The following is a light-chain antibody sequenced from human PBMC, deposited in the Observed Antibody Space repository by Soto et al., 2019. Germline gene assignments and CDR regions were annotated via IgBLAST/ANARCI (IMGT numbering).Light chain of an antibody. CDR2: GAY. V-gene: IGKV3D-20*02. J-gene: IGKJ5*01. CDR1: QSVSSSY. Sequence: EIVLTQSPGTLSLSPGERATLSYRSSQSVSSSYLAWYQQKPGQAPRLLIYGAYSRATGITDRFSGSGSGTDFTLTISSLEPEDFAVYYCQQRSNWPLTFGQGTRLEIK. CDR3: QQRSNWPLT.